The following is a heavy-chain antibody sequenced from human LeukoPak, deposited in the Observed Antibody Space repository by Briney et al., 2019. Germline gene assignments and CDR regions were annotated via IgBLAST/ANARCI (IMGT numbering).Heavy chain of an antibody. CDR2: IKRDGSEI. Sequence: GGSLRLSCAASGFTFSSYWMSWVRQAPGKGREGVANIKRDGSEIYYVDSVKGRFTISRDNAKNSLYLQMNSLRAEDTAVYYCARVSGYDGLDYWGQGTLVTVSS. D-gene: IGHD5-12*01. V-gene: IGHV3-7*01. CDR1: GFTFSSYW. CDR3: ARVSGYDGLDY. J-gene: IGHJ4*02.